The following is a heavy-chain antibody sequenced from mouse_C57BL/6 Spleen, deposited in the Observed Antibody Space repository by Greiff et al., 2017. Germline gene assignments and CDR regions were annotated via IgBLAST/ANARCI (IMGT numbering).Heavy chain of an antibody. J-gene: IGHJ2*01. Sequence: QVQLQQPGTELVKPGASVKLSCKASGYTFTSYWMHWVKQRPGQGLEWIGNINPSNGGTNYNEKFKSKATLTVDKSSSTAYMQLSSLTSEDSAVYYCARFSYDYDDLYYFDYWGQGTTLTVSS. CDR3: ARFSYDYDDLYYFDY. D-gene: IGHD2-4*01. CDR1: GYTFTSYW. CDR2: INPSNGGT. V-gene: IGHV1-53*01.